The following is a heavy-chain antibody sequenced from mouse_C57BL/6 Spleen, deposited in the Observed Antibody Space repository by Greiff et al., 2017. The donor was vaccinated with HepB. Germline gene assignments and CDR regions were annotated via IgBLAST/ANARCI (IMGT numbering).Heavy chain of an antibody. Sequence: EVKLVESGPELVKPGASVKISCKASGYTFTDYNMNWVKQSNGKSLEWIGVINPNYGTTSYNQKFKGKATLTVDQSSSTAYMQLNSLTSEDSAVYYCARSDRNWGGGDYWGQGTTLTVSS. V-gene: IGHV1-39*01. CDR3: ARSDRNWGGGDY. CDR1: GYTFTDYN. J-gene: IGHJ2*01. D-gene: IGHD4-1*01. CDR2: INPNYGTT.